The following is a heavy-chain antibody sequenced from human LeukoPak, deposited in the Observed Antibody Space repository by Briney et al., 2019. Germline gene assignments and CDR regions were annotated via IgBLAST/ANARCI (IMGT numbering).Heavy chain of an antibody. CDR1: GYTFTNYG. D-gene: IGHD3-22*01. CDR2: ISTYNGNT. J-gene: IGHJ4*02. V-gene: IGHV1-18*01. CDR3: AKDGSGYYPPSDY. Sequence: ASVKVSCKASGYTFTNYGISWVRQAPGQGPEWMGWISTYNGNTNYVQKLQGRVTMTTDTFTSTAYMELRSLRSDDTAVYYCAKDGSGYYPPSDYWGQGTLVTVSS.